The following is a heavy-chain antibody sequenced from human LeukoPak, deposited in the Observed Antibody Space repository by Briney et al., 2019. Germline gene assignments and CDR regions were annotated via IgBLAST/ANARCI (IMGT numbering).Heavy chain of an antibody. CDR1: GFTFSSHD. J-gene: IGHJ5*01. Sequence: PGGSLRLSCAASGFTFSSHDMNWVRQGPGKGLEWLSYISSGSPTMDYADSVKGRFTISRDNAKNSLFLQMNSLRAEDTGIYYCARDRGNSAYGAWFDSWGQGTLVTVSS. CDR3: ARDRGNSAYGAWFDS. D-gene: IGHD5-12*01. V-gene: IGHV3-48*03. CDR2: ISSGSPTM.